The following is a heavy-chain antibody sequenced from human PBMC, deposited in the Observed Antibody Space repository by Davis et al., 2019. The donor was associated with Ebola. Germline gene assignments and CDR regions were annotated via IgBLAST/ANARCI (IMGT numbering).Heavy chain of an antibody. CDR2: ISASGGST. Sequence: GGSLRLSCAASGFTFSIYAMSWVRQAPGKGLEWVSAISASGGSTYYADSVKGRFTISRDNSKNTPYLKMNGLRAEDTAVYYCAKDGYCTNGVCDDYWGQGTLVTVSS. D-gene: IGHD2-8*01. CDR3: AKDGYCTNGVCDDY. V-gene: IGHV3-23*01. CDR1: GFTFSIYA. J-gene: IGHJ4*02.